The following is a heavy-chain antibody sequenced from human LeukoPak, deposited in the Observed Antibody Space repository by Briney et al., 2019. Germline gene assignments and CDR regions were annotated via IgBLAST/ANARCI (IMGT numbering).Heavy chain of an antibody. Sequence: GGSLRLSCAASGFIFSNYAKHWVRQAPGKGPEWVAFIRYDGTNKYYADSVKGRFTISRDNSKNTLYLQVNSLRAEDTAVYYCATERPDTSGSKIDYWGQGTLVIVSS. CDR3: ATERPDTSGSKIDY. CDR2: IRYDGTNK. J-gene: IGHJ4*02. V-gene: IGHV3-30*02. D-gene: IGHD3-22*01. CDR1: GFIFSNYA.